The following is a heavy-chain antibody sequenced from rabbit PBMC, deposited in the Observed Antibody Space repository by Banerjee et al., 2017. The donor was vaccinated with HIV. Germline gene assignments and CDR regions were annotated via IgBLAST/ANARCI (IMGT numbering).Heavy chain of an antibody. V-gene: IGHV1S40*01. CDR1: GFSFSNKYV. CDR3: ARDLPGVIGWNFNL. D-gene: IGHD1-1*01. J-gene: IGHJ4*01. CDR2: INTSSGNT. Sequence: SLEESGGDLVKPEGSLTLTCTASGFSFSNKYVMCWVRQAPGKGMEWIACINTSSGNTVYASWAKGRFTISKPSSTTVTLQMTSMTAAATASYFCARDLPGVIGWNFNLWGPGTLVTV.